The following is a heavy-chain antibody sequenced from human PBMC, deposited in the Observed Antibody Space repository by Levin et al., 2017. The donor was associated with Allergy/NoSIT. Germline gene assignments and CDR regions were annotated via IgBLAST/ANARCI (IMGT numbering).Heavy chain of an antibody. CDR1: GFTFSGSA. Sequence: LSLTCAASGFTFSGSAMHWVRQASGKGLEWVGRIRSKANSYATAYAASVKGRFTISRDDSKNTAYLQMNSLKTEDTAVYYCTRRDTDYWGQGTLVTVSS. J-gene: IGHJ4*02. CDR2: IRSKANSYAT. D-gene: IGHD5-18*01. CDR3: TRRDTDY. V-gene: IGHV3-73*01.